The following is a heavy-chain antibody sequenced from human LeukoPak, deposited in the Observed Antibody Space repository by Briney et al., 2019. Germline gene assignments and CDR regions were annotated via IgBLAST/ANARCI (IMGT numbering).Heavy chain of an antibody. J-gene: IGHJ6*02. Sequence: PGGSLRLSCAASGFTFSSYAMHWVRQAPGKGLEWVAVISYDASSKYYTDSVKGRFTISRDNPKNTLYLQMNTLRADDTAVYFCARDLMATIYYYYGMDVWGRGTTVTVSS. V-gene: IGHV3-30-3*01. CDR3: ARDLMATIYYYYGMDV. D-gene: IGHD5-24*01. CDR1: GFTFSSYA. CDR2: ISYDASSK.